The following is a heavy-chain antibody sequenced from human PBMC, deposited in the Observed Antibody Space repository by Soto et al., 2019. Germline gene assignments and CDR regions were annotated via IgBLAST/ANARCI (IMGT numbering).Heavy chain of an antibody. V-gene: IGHV4-59*01. CDR3: ARSVAVPGAHIDY. CDR2: VYYTGST. D-gene: IGHD6-19*01. J-gene: IGHJ4*02. CDR1: GGSISGSY. Sequence: TLSLTCSVSGGSISGSYWSWIRQSPGKGLEWLGYVYYTGSTNYSPSLRSRVSISVDTSKNEFSLRVGSVTAADTAVYFCARSVAVPGAHIDYWGQGTQVTVSS.